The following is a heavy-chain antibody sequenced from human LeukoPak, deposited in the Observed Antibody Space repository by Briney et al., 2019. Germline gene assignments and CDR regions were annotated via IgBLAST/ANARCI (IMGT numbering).Heavy chain of an antibody. Sequence: GGSLRLSCAASGFTSSSYGVHWVRQAPGKGLEWVAFIRYDGNNKYYADSVKGRFTISRDNSKNTLYLQMNSLRAEDTAVFYCAKVANYDSADAFDIWGQGTMVTVSS. CDR3: AKVANYDSADAFDI. J-gene: IGHJ3*02. V-gene: IGHV3-30*02. CDR1: GFTSSSYG. D-gene: IGHD3-16*01. CDR2: IRYDGNNK.